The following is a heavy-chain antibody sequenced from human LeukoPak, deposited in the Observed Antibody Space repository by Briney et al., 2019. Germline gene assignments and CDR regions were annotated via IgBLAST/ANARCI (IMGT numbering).Heavy chain of an antibody. J-gene: IGHJ4*02. CDR3: ARGVEPLAANTLAY. V-gene: IGHV3-53*01. CDR1: GFTVITND. CDR2: LYSDGNT. Sequence: GGSLRLSCAASGFTVITNDMTWVRQAPGKGLEWVSVLYSDGNTKYADSVQGRFTISRDNSKNTLYLEMNSLCPDDTAVYYCARGVEPLAANTLAYWGQGTLVTVSS. D-gene: IGHD1-14*01.